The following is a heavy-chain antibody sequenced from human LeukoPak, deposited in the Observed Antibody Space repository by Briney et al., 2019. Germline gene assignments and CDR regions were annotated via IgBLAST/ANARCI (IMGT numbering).Heavy chain of an antibody. CDR2: ISGSGGGT. V-gene: IGHV3-23*01. CDR1: GFTFSGYA. J-gene: IGHJ5*02. D-gene: IGHD3-9*01. Sequence: GGSLRLSCAASGFTFSGYAMTWVRQPPGRGLEWVSAISGSGGGTDYADSVKGRFTISRDNSNNTLYLQMNSLRADDAAVYYCTKDKYYEILTGYPNWFDPWGQGTLVTVSS. CDR3: TKDKYYEILTGYPNWFDP.